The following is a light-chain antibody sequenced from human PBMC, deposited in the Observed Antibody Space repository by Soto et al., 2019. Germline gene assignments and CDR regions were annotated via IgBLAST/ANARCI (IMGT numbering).Light chain of an antibody. Sequence: EIVLTQSPGTLSLSPGERASLSCRATQIISSTYLAWYQHRPGQPPRLLIYGASTRATGIPDRFSGSGSGTAFPRTIGRLEPEDFAVYYCQHFGTSRYTFGQGTKLYIK. V-gene: IGKV3-20*01. CDR2: GAS. CDR3: QHFGTSRYT. CDR1: QIISSTY. J-gene: IGKJ2*01.